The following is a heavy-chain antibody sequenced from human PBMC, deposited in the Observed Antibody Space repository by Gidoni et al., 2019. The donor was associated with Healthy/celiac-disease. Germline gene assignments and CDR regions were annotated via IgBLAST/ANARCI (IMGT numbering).Heavy chain of an antibody. J-gene: IGHJ5*02. CDR2: IYYRGST. CDR1: GGSISSSSYY. CDR3: AREDIVVVPAAKVLKNWFDP. V-gene: IGHV4-39*07. Sequence: PGLVKPSETLSLTCTVSGGSISSSSYYWGWIRQPPGKGLEWIGSIYYRGSTYYNPSLKSRVTISEDTSKNQFSLKLSSVTAADTAVYYCAREDIVVVPAAKVLKNWFDPWGQGTLVTVSS. D-gene: IGHD2-2*01.